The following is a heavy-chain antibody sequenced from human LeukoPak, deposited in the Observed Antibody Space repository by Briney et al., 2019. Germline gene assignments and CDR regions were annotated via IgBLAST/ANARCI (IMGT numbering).Heavy chain of an antibody. D-gene: IGHD4-17*01. V-gene: IGHV3-64*01. Sequence: GGSLRLSCAASGFTFSSYAMHWVRQAPGKGLEYVSAISSNGGSTYYANSVKGRFTISRDNSKNTLYLQMGSLRAEDMAVYYCARVHGDYVGLIDYWGQGTLVTVSS. CDR1: GFTFSSYA. CDR2: ISSNGGST. CDR3: ARVHGDYVGLIDY. J-gene: IGHJ4*02.